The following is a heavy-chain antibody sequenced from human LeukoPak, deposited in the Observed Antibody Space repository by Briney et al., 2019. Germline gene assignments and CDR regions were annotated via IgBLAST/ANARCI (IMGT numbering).Heavy chain of an antibody. V-gene: IGHV1-8*02. Sequence: GGSVKVSCKSSGYTFTSYDINWVRQATGQGLEWMGWMNPNSGNTGYAQKFQGRVTMTRNTSISTAYMELSSLRSEDTAVYYCARNDYGDYVKWLYYYYGMDVWGQGTTVTVSS. D-gene: IGHD4-17*01. J-gene: IGHJ6*02. CDR1: GYTFTSYD. CDR2: MNPNSGNT. CDR3: ARNDYGDYVKWLYYYYGMDV.